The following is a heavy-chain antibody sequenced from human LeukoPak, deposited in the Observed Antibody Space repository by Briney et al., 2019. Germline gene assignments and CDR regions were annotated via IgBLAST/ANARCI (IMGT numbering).Heavy chain of an antibody. V-gene: IGHV4-59*12. CDR3: AREGAAPRAFDI. Sequence: KSSETLSLTCTVSGGSISSYYWSWIRQPPGKGLEWIGYIYYSGSTNYNPSLKSRFTISVDTSKNQFSLKLSSVTAADTAVYYCAREGAAPRAFDIWGQGTMVTVSS. D-gene: IGHD2-15*01. CDR1: GGSISSYY. J-gene: IGHJ3*02. CDR2: IYYSGST.